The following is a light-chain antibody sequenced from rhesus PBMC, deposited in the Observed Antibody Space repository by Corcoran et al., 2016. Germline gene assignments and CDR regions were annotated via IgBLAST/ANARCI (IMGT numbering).Light chain of an antibody. CDR2: LVS. CDR1: QSLLHSNGNTY. Sequence: DIVMTQTPLSLPVTPGEPASISCRSSQSLLHSNGNTYLYWYLQKPGQSPQLLIYLVSNRASGVHERFRGSGAGTDFTLKISRVEAEDCGVYYCMQVIQLPLTFGGGTKVELK. CDR3: MQVIQLPLT. V-gene: IGKV2-91*01. J-gene: IGKJ4*01.